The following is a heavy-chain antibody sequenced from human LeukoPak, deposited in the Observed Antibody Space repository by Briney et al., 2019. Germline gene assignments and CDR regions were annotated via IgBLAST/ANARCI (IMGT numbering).Heavy chain of an antibody. CDR1: GFTFSSYG. V-gene: IGHV3-30*02. J-gene: IGHJ6*03. CDR3: ARDKMWDGYSSSWYRGYYYYMDV. CDR2: IRYDGSNK. D-gene: IGHD6-13*01. Sequence: GGSRRLSCAASGFTFSSYGMHWVRQAPGKGLEWVAFIRYDGSNKYYADSVKGRFTISRDNSKNTLYLQMNSLRAEDTAVYYCARDKMWDGYSSSWYRGYYYYMDVWGKGTTATVSS.